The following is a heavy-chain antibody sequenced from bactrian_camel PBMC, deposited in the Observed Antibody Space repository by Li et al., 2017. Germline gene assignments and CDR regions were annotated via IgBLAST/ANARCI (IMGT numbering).Heavy chain of an antibody. CDR1: GFTSHRCG. V-gene: IGHV3S53*01. D-gene: IGHD1*01. CDR3: AAAPDLSYGRLISGGLRPTSFTY. J-gene: IGHJ4*01. Sequence: HVQLVESGGGSVEAGGSLRLSCTAPGFTSHRCGMDWYRQAAGKQREWVSSITTYGITRYADSVKGRFTISKDNAKNTVYLQMNSLKPEDTAMYYCAAAPDLSYGRLISGGLRPTSFTYWGRGTQVTVS. CDR2: ITTYGIT.